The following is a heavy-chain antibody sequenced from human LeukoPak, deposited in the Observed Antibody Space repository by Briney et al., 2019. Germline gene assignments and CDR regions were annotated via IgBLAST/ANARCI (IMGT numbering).Heavy chain of an antibody. Sequence: SETLSLTCAVYGGSFSGYYWSWIRQPPGKGLEWIGEINHSGSTNYNPSLKSRVTISVDTSKNHFSLKLSSVTAADTAVYYCARAGTIAAAGRRTRPPPRLGSSDIWGQGTMVTVSS. CDR3: ARAGTIAAAGRRTRPPPRLGSSDI. D-gene: IGHD6-13*01. V-gene: IGHV4-34*01. CDR2: INHSGST. J-gene: IGHJ3*02. CDR1: GGSFSGYY.